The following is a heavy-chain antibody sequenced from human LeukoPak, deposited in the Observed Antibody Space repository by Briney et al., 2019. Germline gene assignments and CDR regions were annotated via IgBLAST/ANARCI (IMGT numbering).Heavy chain of an antibody. D-gene: IGHD6-19*01. Sequence: GGSLRLSCAASGFTFSSYGMHWVRQAPGKGLEWVAVISYDGSNKYYADSVKGRFTISRDNSKSTLYLQMNSLRAEDTAVYYCAKGGAVAVSPDYWGQGTLVTVSS. CDR1: GFTFSSYG. CDR2: ISYDGSNK. J-gene: IGHJ4*02. V-gene: IGHV3-30*18. CDR3: AKGGAVAVSPDY.